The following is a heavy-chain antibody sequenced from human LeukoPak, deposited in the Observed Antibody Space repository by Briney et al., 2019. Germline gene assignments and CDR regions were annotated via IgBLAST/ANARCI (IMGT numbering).Heavy chain of an antibody. D-gene: IGHD6-19*01. V-gene: IGHV3-9*01. CDR2: ISWNSGSI. Sequence: GRSLRLSCAGSGFIFNNYALHWVRQPPGKGLEWVSGISWNSGSIDYADSVKGRFTISRDNAKNSLYLQMNSLRVEDTAFYYCAKDNRRHYTSGPNPDSLHWGQGALVTVSS. CDR3: AKDNRRHYTSGPNPDSLH. J-gene: IGHJ4*02. CDR1: GFIFNNYA.